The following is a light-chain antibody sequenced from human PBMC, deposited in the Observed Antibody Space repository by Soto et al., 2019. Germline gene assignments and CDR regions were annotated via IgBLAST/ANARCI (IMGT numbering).Light chain of an antibody. CDR3: QQYGSSPTST. Sequence: EIVLTQAPGTLYLSPGESATLSCRASQSVSSRYLAWDQQKPGQAPRLLLYDSSSRATGIPDRFSGSGSGTDFTLTISRLEPEDFAVYYCQQYGSSPTSTFGRGTRLEIK. CDR1: QSVSSRY. V-gene: IGKV3-20*01. J-gene: IGKJ5*01. CDR2: DSS.